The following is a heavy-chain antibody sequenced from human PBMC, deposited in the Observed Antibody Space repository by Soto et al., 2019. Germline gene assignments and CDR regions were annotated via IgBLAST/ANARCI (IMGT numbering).Heavy chain of an antibody. CDR3: ARDQHPRELDRNWFDP. CDR1: GFTFTNYA. V-gene: IGHV3-23*01. CDR2: ISGSGGDT. Sequence: PGGSLRLSCAASGFTFTNYAMSWVRQAPGKGLEWVSAISGSGGDTYYADSVKGRFTISRDNSKNTLYLQMNSLRAEDTAVYYCARDQHPRELDRNWFDPWGQGTLVTVSS. D-gene: IGHD1-7*01. J-gene: IGHJ5*02.